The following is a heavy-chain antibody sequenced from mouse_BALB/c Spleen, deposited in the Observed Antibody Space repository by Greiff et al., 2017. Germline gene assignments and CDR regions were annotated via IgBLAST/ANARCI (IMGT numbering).Heavy chain of an antibody. CDR2: ISSGSSTI. V-gene: IGHV5-17*02. Sequence: DVKLVESGGGLVQPGGSRRLSCAASGFTFSSFGMHWVRQAPEKGLEWVAYISSGSSTIYYADTVKGRFTISRDNPKNTLFLQMTSLRSEDTAMYYCARSSWDGAMDYWGQGTSVTVSS. CDR3: ARSSWDGAMDY. J-gene: IGHJ4*01. CDR1: GFTFSSFG. D-gene: IGHD4-1*01.